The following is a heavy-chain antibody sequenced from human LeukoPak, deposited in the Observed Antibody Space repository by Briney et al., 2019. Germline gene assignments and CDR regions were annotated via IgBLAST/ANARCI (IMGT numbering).Heavy chain of an antibody. D-gene: IGHD1-26*01. V-gene: IGHV3-74*01. J-gene: IGHJ4*02. CDR1: GFTFSSYW. Sequence: PGGSLRLSCAASGFTFSSYWMHWVRQAPGKGLVCVSRITSDGSSTSYADSVRGRFTISRDNAQNTVYLQMNSLRAEDTAVYYCARDLTGAVFDFWGQGRLASVSS. CDR2: ITSDGSST. CDR3: ARDLTGAVFDF.